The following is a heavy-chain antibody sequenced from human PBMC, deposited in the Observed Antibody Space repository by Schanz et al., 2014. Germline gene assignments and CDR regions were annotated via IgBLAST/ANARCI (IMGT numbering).Heavy chain of an antibody. D-gene: IGHD4-17*01. Sequence: EVQVVESGGGLVQPGGSLRLSCEASGFTLTSYALTWVRQAPGKGLEWVAGISGSGGSTDYADSVKGRFIIPRDNAKNTLYLQLNSLRAEDTAVYYCARVPRRVTTRGGGSRYYFDYWGQGTLVTVSS. CDR3: ARVPRRVTTRGGGSRYYFDY. J-gene: IGHJ4*02. CDR2: ISGSGGST. V-gene: IGHV3-23*04. CDR1: GFTLTSYA.